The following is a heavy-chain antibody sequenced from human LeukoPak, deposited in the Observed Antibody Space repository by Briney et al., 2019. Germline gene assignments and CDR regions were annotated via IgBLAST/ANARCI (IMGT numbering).Heavy chain of an antibody. CDR2: INHSGRT. Sequence: SETLSLTCTVYGGSFSGYYWGWIRQPPGKGLEWIGEINHSGRTNYNPSLKSRVTVSADMSRFQFSLKLSSVTAADTAVYYCARGGKSEYYGSGSHDYWGQGILVAVSS. J-gene: IGHJ4*02. V-gene: IGHV4-34*01. CDR1: GGSFSGYY. CDR3: ARGGKSEYYGSGSHDY. D-gene: IGHD3-10*01.